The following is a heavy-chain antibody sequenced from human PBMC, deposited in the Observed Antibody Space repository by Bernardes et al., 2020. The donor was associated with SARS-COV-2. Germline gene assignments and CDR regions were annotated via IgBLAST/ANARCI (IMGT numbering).Heavy chain of an antibody. V-gene: IGHV4-31*03. Sequence: SETLSLTCTVSGGSISSGGYYWSWIRQHPGKGLEWIGYIYYSGSTYYNPSLKSRVTISVDTSKNQFSLKLSSVTAADTAVYYCARARITMIVVVQEFDYWGQGTLVTVSS. D-gene: IGHD3-22*01. CDR1: GGSISSGGYY. J-gene: IGHJ4*02. CDR2: IYYSGST. CDR3: ARARITMIVVVQEFDY.